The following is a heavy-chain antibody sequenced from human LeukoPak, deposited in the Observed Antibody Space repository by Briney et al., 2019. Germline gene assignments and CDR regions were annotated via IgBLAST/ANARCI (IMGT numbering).Heavy chain of an antibody. CDR3: ARVRYYGSGSSPISY. CDR1: DDSISNYY. J-gene: IGHJ4*02. CDR2: IFYSGST. Sequence: SETLSLTCTVSDDSISNYYWSWIRQPPGKGLEWIGYIFYSGSTNYNPSLKGRLTISVDTSKNQFSLKLSSVTAADTAVYYCARVRYYGSGSSPISYWGQGTPVTVSS. V-gene: IGHV4-59*12. D-gene: IGHD3-10*01.